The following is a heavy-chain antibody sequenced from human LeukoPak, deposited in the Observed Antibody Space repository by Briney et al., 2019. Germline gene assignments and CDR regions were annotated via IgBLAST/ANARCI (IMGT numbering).Heavy chain of an antibody. D-gene: IGHD1-26*01. CDR2: INHSGST. Sequence: SETLSLTCAVYGGSFSGYYRSWIRQPPGKGLEWIGEINHSGSTNYNPSLKSRVSISVDTSKNQFSLKLSSVTAADTAVYYCARGAVPGRYYDYYYMDVWGKGTTVTVSS. CDR1: GGSFSGYY. CDR3: ARGAVPGRYYDYYYMDV. J-gene: IGHJ6*03. V-gene: IGHV4-34*01.